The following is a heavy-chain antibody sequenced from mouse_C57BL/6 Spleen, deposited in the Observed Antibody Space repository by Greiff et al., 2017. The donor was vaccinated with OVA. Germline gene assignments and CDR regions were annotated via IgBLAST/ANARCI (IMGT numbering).Heavy chain of an antibody. CDR3: ARGVYSNYEYYAMDY. CDR2: ISYDGSN. V-gene: IGHV3-6*01. J-gene: IGHJ4*01. D-gene: IGHD2-5*01. Sequence: EVHLVESGPGLVKPSQSLSLTCSVTGYSITSGYYWNWIRQFPGNKLEWLGYISYDGSNNYNPSLKNRISITRDTSKNQFFLKLNSVTTEDTATYYCARGVYSNYEYYAMDYWGQGTSVTVSS. CDR1: GYSITSGYY.